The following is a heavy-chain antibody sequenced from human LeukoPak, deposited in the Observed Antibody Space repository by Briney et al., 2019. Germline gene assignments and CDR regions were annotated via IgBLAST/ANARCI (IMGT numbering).Heavy chain of an antibody. D-gene: IGHD3-22*01. CDR2: IYYSGST. CDR3: ARHSYYYDSSDFYYFFDY. CDR1: GGSISSPSYY. J-gene: IGHJ4*02. Sequence: SETLSLTCTVSGGSISSPSYYWGWIRQPPGKGLEWLGSIYYSGSTYYNPSLKSRVTISVDKSKNHFSLKLSSVTAADTAVNYCARHSYYYDSSDFYYFFDYWGQGTLVTVSS. V-gene: IGHV4-39*01.